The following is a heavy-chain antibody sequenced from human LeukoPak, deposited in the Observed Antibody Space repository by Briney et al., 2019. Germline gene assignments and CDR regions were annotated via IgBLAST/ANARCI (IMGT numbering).Heavy chain of an antibody. CDR1: GFTLSNYW. V-gene: IGHV3-7*04. D-gene: IGHD3-9*01. CDR2: IKKDGSEI. Sequence: PGESLGLSCAASGFTLSNYWLTWVRQAPGKGLEWVANIKKDGSEIKYVDSVKGRFTISRDNTKNSLYLQMSSLRAEDTAVYYCARGPGYLTDYWGQGTLVTVSS. CDR3: ARGPGYLTDY. J-gene: IGHJ4*02.